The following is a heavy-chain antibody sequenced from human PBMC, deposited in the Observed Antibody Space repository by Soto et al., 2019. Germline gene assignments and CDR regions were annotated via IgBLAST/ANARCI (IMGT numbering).Heavy chain of an antibody. J-gene: IGHJ4*02. CDR2: IIPVIGTT. Sequence: QVQLVQSGAEVKKPGSSVKVSCKASGGTFNNYPITWVRQAPGQGLDWMGGIIPVIGTTNYAQKFQGRVTITADESTTKAYMELISLTSEDTAVYYCASSYGTSWYGDYWGQGTLVTVSS. V-gene: IGHV1-69*01. CDR3: ASSYGTSWYGDY. D-gene: IGHD6-13*01. CDR1: GGTFNNYP.